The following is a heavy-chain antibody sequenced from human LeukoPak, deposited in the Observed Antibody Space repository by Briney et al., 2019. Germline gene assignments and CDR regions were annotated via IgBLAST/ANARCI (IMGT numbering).Heavy chain of an antibody. CDR3: ARAEAAFGGVIDPFDY. CDR1: GHTFTSYY. J-gene: IGHJ4*02. CDR2: INPSGGST. V-gene: IGHV1-46*01. Sequence: ASVKVSFKASGHTFTSYYMHWVRQAPGQGLEWMGIINPSGGSTTYAQKFQGRVTMTRDTSTSTVYVELSSLRSEDTAVYYCARAEAAFGGVIDPFDYWGQGSLVTVSS. D-gene: IGHD3-16*02.